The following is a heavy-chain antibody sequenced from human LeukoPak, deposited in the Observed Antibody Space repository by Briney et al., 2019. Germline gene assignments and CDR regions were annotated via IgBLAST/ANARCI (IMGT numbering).Heavy chain of an antibody. Sequence: GGSLRLSCAASGYTFSSYPMGWVRQAPGKGLEWVSTISGTGGSTYYADSVEGRFTVSRDNSKNTLYLQMNSLRAEDTAVYYCAKEISVAGSPLGYWGQGTLVTVSS. CDR3: AKEISVAGSPLGY. CDR1: GYTFSSYP. V-gene: IGHV3-23*01. J-gene: IGHJ4*02. D-gene: IGHD6-19*01. CDR2: ISGTGGST.